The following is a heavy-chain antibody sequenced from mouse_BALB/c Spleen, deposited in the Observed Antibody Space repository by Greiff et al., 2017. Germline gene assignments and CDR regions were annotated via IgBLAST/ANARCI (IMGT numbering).Heavy chain of an antibody. CDR2: ISSGSSTI. Sequence: EVQVVESGGGLVQPGGSRKLSCAASGFTFSSFGMHWVRQAPEKGLEWVAYISSGSSTIYYADTVKGRFTISRDNPKNTLFLQMTSLRSEDTAMYYCARHENYYGYDDARFAYWGQGTLVTVSA. CDR3: ARHENYYGYDDARFAY. CDR1: GFTFSSFG. V-gene: IGHV5-17*02. D-gene: IGHD2-2*01. J-gene: IGHJ3*01.